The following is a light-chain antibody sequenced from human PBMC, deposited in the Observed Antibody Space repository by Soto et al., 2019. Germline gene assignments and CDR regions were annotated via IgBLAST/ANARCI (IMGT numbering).Light chain of an antibody. Sequence: EIVLTQSPATLPLSPGERATLSCRASQSVSGYLAWYRQKPGQAPRLLIYDASNRATGTPSRFSGSGSGTDFTLTISSLEPEDFAVYYCQQRSNWPLTFGGGTKVDIK. V-gene: IGKV3-11*01. CDR2: DAS. CDR1: QSVSGY. J-gene: IGKJ4*01. CDR3: QQRSNWPLT.